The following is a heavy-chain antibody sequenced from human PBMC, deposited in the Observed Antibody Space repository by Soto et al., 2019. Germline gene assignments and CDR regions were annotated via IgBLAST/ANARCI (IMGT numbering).Heavy chain of an antibody. Sequence: GGSLRLSCAASGFTFSSYSMNWVRQAPGKGLEWVSSISSSSSYIYYADSVKGRFTISRDNAKNSLYLQMNSLRAEDTAVYYCARAPNPPGQQLDSRTRRYYYYYGMDVWGQGTTVTVSS. CDR3: ARAPNPPGQQLDSRTRRYYYYYGMDV. V-gene: IGHV3-21*01. CDR2: ISSSSSYI. D-gene: IGHD6-13*01. J-gene: IGHJ6*02. CDR1: GFTFSSYS.